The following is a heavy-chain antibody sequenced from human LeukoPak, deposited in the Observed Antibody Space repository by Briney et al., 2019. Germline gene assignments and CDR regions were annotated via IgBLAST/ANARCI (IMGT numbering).Heavy chain of an antibody. D-gene: IGHD2-21*02. CDR3: ARESPACGEACYSDY. J-gene: IGHJ4*02. CDR1: GFTFRSYA. V-gene: IGHV3-30-3*01. CDR2: ISYDGTNK. Sequence: GGSLRLSCAASGFTFRSYAMHWVRQAPGKGREWVAGISYDGTNKYYADSVKARFTIPRDNSKTTLYLQMNSLRTDDTAVYYCARESPACGEACYSDYWGQGTLVTVSS.